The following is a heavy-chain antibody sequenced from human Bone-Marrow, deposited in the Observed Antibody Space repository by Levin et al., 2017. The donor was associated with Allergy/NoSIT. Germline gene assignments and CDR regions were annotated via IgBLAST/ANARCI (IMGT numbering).Heavy chain of an antibody. CDR1: GGSVSSGSYY. Sequence: SETLSLTCTVSGGSVSSGSYYWSWIRQPPGKGLEWIGYIYYSGSTNYNPSLKSRVTISVDTSKNQFSLKLSSVTAADTAVYYCARGPAIAVAAPVDYWGQGTLVTVSS. CDR3: ARGPAIAVAAPVDY. CDR2: IYYSGST. D-gene: IGHD6-19*01. J-gene: IGHJ4*02. V-gene: IGHV4-61*01.